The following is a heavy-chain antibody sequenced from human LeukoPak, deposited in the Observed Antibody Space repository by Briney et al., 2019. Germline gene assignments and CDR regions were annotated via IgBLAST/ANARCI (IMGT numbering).Heavy chain of an antibody. Sequence: SVKVSCKASGGTVSRYPISWVRQAPGQGLEWMGGIIPIFGTANYAQKFQGRVTITADESTSTAYMELSSLRSEDTAVYYCAKGVSSSWYFGRVGYMDVWGKGTTVTVSS. J-gene: IGHJ6*03. V-gene: IGHV1-69*13. CDR1: GGTVSRYP. D-gene: IGHD6-13*01. CDR2: IIPIFGTA. CDR3: AKGVSSSWYFGRVGYMDV.